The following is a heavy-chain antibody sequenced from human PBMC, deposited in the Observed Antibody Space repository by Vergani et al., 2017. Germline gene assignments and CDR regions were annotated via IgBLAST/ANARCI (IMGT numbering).Heavy chain of an antibody. J-gene: IGHJ6*03. D-gene: IGHD3-3*01. CDR3: AKSSLRYYDFWSGYWGRDYYYMDV. CDR1: GSTVSGNY. V-gene: IGHV3-9*01. Sequence: QLVESGGGLVQPGGSLRLSCAASGSTVSGNYMTWVRQAPGKGLEWVSGISWNSGSIGYADSVKGRFTISRDNAKNSLYLQMNSLRAEDTALYYCAKSSLRYYDFWSGYWGRDYYYMDVWGKGTTVTVSS. CDR2: ISWNSGSI.